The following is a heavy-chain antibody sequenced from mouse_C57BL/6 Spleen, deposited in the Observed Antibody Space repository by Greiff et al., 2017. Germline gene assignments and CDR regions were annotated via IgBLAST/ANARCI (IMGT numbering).Heavy chain of an antibody. CDR2: IRSKSNNYAT. D-gene: IGHD2-1*01. J-gene: IGHJ1*03. V-gene: IGHV10-1*01. CDR1: GFSFNTYA. CDR3: VRQYGNFRYFDV. Sequence: DVKLVESGGGLVQPKGSLKLSCAASGFSFNTYAMNWVRQAPGKGLEWVARIRSKSNNYATYYADSVKDRFTISRDDSESMLYLQMNNLKTEDTAMYYCVRQYGNFRYFDVWGTGTTVTVSS.